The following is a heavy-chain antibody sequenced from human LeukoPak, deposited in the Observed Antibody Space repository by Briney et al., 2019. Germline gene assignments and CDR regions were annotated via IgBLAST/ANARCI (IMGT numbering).Heavy chain of an antibody. CDR1: CGSISSSSYY. V-gene: IGHV4-39*01. Sequence: AESVSLICTLSCGSISSSSYYWGWIRQPRGKGLEWIGSIYYSGSTYFHPSLKSRVTISVDTSKNKLSLKLSPLTAADTAVYYCASYTPPPMGIVVVPIDYWGQGTLVTASS. J-gene: IGHJ4*02. CDR2: IYYSGST. D-gene: IGHD3-22*01. CDR3: ASYTPPPMGIVVVPIDY.